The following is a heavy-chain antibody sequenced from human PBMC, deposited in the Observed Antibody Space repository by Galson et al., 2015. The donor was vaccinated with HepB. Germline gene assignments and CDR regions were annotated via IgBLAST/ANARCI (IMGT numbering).Heavy chain of an antibody. CDR3: GRSPLRFLDWLPYYDYYYMDV. D-gene: IGHD3-3*01. Sequence: SVKVSCKASGYTFTDYVVNWVRQAPGQGLEWMGWMNTNTGKPTYAPGFAGRFVFSLDTSVTTAYLQISSLETDDTAVYYCGRSPLRFLDWLPYYDYYYMDVWGEATTVTVSS. V-gene: IGHV7-4-1*02. CDR1: GYTFTDYV. J-gene: IGHJ6*03. CDR2: MNTNTGKP.